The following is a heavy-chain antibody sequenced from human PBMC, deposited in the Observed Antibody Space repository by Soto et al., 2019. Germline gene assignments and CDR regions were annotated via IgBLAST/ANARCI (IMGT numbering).Heavy chain of an antibody. D-gene: IGHD3-22*01. CDR2: IYHSGST. J-gene: IGHJ4*02. Sequence: SETLSLTCTVSGGSISSGGYSWSWIRQPPGKGLEWIGYIYHSGSTYYNPSLKSRVTISVDRSKNQFSLKLSSVTAADTAVYYCARGHYYDSSGSESFDYWGQGTLVTVSS. CDR3: ARGHYYDSSGSESFDY. V-gene: IGHV4-30-2*01. CDR1: GGSISSGGYS.